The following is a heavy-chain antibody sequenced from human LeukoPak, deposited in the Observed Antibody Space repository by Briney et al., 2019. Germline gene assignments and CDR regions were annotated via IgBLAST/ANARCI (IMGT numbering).Heavy chain of an antibody. CDR2: INHSGST. Sequence: SETLSLTCAVYGGSFSGYYWSWIRQPPGKGLEWIGEINHSGSTNYNPSLKSRVTISVDTSKNQFSLKLSSVTAADTAVYYCARRYSSRWYVVSRFDYWGQGTLVTVSS. V-gene: IGHV4-34*01. J-gene: IGHJ4*02. CDR1: GGSFSGYY. D-gene: IGHD6-13*01. CDR3: ARRYSSRWYVVSRFDY.